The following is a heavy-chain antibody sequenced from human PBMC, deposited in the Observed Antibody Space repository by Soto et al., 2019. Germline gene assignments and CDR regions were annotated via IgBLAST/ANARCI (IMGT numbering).Heavy chain of an antibody. D-gene: IGHD6-19*01. J-gene: IGHJ5*02. CDR1: RFTLSSFC. CDR2: ITGSGSST. CDR3: ARVGGYSSGWSWFDP. V-gene: IGHV3-23*01. Sequence: PGGFLRLSFAASRFTLSSFCLSWVRPAPGKGLECVSAITGSGSSTHSADSVKGRFTISRDNSKNTLYLQMNSLRAEDTAVYYCARVGGYSSGWSWFDPWGQGTLVTVSS.